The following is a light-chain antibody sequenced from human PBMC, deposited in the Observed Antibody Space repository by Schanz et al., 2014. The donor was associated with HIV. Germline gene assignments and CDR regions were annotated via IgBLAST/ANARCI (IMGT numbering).Light chain of an antibody. CDR3: SSYTSSNTWV. CDR1: GSDVGGYDF. J-gene: IGLJ3*02. CDR2: DVN. V-gene: IGLV2-14*03. Sequence: QSALTQPASVSGSPGQSITISCTGTGSDVGGYDFVSWYQQHPGKVPKLMMYDVNDRPSGVSSRFSGSKSGNTASLTISGLQAEDEADYYCSSYTSSNTWVFGGGTKLTVL.